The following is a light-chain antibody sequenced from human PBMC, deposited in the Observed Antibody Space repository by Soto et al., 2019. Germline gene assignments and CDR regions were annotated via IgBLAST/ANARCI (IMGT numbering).Light chain of an antibody. CDR3: AAWDDSLSVV. J-gene: IGLJ2*01. Sequence: SVLTQPPSASGTPGQRVTISCSGSSSNIGSNYVYWYQQLPGTAPKLLIYRNNQRPSGVPDRFSGSKSGTSASLAISGLRSADEADYYCAAWDDSLSVVFGGGTKLTVL. V-gene: IGLV1-47*01. CDR2: RNN. CDR1: SSNIGSNY.